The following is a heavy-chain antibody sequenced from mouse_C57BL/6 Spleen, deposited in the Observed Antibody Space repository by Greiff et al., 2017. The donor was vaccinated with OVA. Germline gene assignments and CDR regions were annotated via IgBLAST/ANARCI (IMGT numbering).Heavy chain of an antibody. CDR1: GFTFSDYG. V-gene: IGHV5-17*01. Sequence: DVKLVESGGGLVKPGGSLKLSCAASGFTFSDYGMHWVRQAPEKGLEWVAYISSGSSTIYYADTVKGRFTISRDNAKNTLFLQMTSLRSEDTAMYYCARRRYSLYFDYWGQGTTLTVSS. D-gene: IGHD2-14*01. CDR2: ISSGSSTI. J-gene: IGHJ2*01. CDR3: ARRRYSLYFDY.